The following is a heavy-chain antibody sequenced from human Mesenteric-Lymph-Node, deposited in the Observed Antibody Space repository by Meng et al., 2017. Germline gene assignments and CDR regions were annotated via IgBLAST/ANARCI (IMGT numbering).Heavy chain of an antibody. J-gene: IGHJ4*02. CDR2: INAGNGNT. D-gene: IGHD6-19*01. Sequence: QVQLVQAGAEVKKPGASVKVSCKASGYTFTSYAMHWVRQAPGQRLEWMGWINAGNGNTKYSQKFQGRVTITRDTSASTAYMELSSLRSEDTAVYYCARDRTPAVAGTPYYFDYWGQGTLVTVSS. V-gene: IGHV1-3*01. CDR3: ARDRTPAVAGTPYYFDY. CDR1: GYTFTSYA.